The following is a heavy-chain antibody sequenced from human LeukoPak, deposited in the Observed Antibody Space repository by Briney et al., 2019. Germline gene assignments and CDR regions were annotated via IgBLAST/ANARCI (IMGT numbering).Heavy chain of an antibody. CDR3: ASLLSSSGFYFDY. CDR2: IYHSGST. V-gene: IGHV4-34*01. D-gene: IGHD6-6*01. Sequence: SETLSLTCGVSGGSFIGYYWSWIRQSPGKGLEWIGSIYHSGSTYYNPSLKSRVTISVDTSKNQFSLKLSSVTAADTAVYYCASLLSSSGFYFDYWGQGTLVTVSS. J-gene: IGHJ4*02. CDR1: GGSFIGYY.